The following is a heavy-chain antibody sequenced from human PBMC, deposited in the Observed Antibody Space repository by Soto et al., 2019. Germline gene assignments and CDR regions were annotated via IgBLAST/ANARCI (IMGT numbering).Heavy chain of an antibody. J-gene: IGHJ4*02. D-gene: IGHD3-3*01. CDR3: ARVRDCWSGYPSYFDY. CDR2: IYYSGST. Sequence: QVQLQESGPGLVKPSQTLSLTCTVSGGSISSGDYYWSWIRQPPGKGLEWIGYIYYSGSTYYNPSLTSRVTISVDTSKNQFSLKLSSVTAAATAVYYCARVRDCWSGYPSYFDYWGQGTLVTVSS. V-gene: IGHV4-30-4*01. CDR1: GGSISSGDYY.